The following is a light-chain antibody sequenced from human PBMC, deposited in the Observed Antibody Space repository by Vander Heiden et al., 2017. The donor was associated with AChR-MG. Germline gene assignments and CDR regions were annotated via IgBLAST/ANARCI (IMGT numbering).Light chain of an antibody. CDR1: SSHIGAGYD. V-gene: IGLV1-40*01. CDR3: QSYDSRLSGYV. J-gene: IGLJ1*01. CDR2: GNN. Sequence: QSVLTQPPSVSGAPGQRVTISCTGSSSHIGAGYDVHWYQQLPGTPPKVLIFGNNNRPSGVPDRFSASKSGTSASLAITGLQAEDEADYYCQSYDSRLSGYVFGSGTKVTVL.